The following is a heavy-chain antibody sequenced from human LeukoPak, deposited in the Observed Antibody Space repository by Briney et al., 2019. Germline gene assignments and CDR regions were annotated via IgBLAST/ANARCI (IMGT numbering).Heavy chain of an antibody. CDR1: GGSISSSSYY. Sequence: SETLSLTCTVSGGSISSSSYYWGWIRQPPGKGLEWIGGIYYSGSTYYNPSLKSRVTISVDTSKNQFSLKLSSVTAADTAVYYCARDLGSLTMVRVPKGPFDYWGQGTLVTVSS. CDR2: IYYSGST. J-gene: IGHJ4*02. CDR3: ARDLGSLTMVRVPKGPFDY. V-gene: IGHV4-39*07. D-gene: IGHD3-10*01.